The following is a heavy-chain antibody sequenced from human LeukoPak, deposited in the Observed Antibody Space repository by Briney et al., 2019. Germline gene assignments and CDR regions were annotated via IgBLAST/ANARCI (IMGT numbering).Heavy chain of an antibody. V-gene: IGHV3-21*01. CDR3: ARVQGWLRPVDY. D-gene: IGHD5-12*01. CDR2: ISSSSSYI. J-gene: IGHJ4*02. Sequence: GSLTLSCAAYAFTFSSYTMNWVRQAPGEGLEWVASISSSSSYIYYADSVKGRFTISRDNAKNSLYLQVISLRAEDTAVYYCARVQGWLRPVDYWGQGTLVTVS. CDR1: AFTFSSYT.